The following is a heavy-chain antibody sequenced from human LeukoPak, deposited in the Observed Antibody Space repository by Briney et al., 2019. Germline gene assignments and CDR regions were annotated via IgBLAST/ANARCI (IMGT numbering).Heavy chain of an antibody. CDR1: GGTFSSTT. CDR3: ATQRNDYGDYFDY. CDR2: INPNSGGT. D-gene: IGHD4-17*01. Sequence: ASVKVSCKASGGTFSSTTINWVRQAPGQGLEWMGRINPNSGGTNYAQKFQGWVTMTRDTSISTAYMELSRLRSDDTAVYYCATQRNDYGDYFDYWGQGTLVTVSS. J-gene: IGHJ4*02. V-gene: IGHV1-2*04.